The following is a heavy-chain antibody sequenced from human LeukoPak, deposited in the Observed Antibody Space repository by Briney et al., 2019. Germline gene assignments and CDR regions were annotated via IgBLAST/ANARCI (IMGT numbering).Heavy chain of an antibody. CDR1: GYSINSGYY. V-gene: IGHV4-38-2*02. CDR2: INHSGST. D-gene: IGHD3-16*02. CDR3: ARLSKTKGYYFDY. Sequence: SETLSLTCTVSGYSINSGYYWGWIRQPPGKGLEWIGEINHSGSTNYNPSLKSRVTISVDTSKNQFSLKLSSVTAADTAVYYCARLSKTKGYYFDYWGQGTLVTVSS. J-gene: IGHJ4*02.